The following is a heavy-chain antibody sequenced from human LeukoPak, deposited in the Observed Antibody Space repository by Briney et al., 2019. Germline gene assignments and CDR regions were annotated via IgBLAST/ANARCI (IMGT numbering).Heavy chain of an antibody. V-gene: IGHV3-49*04. Sequence: AGGSLRLSCTASGFTFGDYAMSWVRRAPGKGLEWVGFMRSKAYCGTTEYAASVKGRFTISRDDYKSIAYLQMNSLKTEDTAVYYCTRGSSSGWYWTYYFDYWGQGTLVPVSS. CDR3: TRGSSSGWYWTYYFDY. J-gene: IGHJ4*02. D-gene: IGHD6-19*01. CDR1: GFTFGDYA. CDR2: MRSKAYCGTT.